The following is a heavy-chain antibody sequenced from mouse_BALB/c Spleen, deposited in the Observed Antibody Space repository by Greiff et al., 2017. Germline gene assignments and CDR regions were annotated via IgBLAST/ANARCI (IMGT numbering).Heavy chain of an antibody. CDR1: GYTFTDYE. CDR2: IDPETGGT. V-gene: IGHV1-15*01. Sequence: QVQLKESGAELVRPGASVTLSCKASGYTFTDYEMHWVKQTPVHGLEWIGAIDPETGGTAYNQKFKGKATLTADKSSSTAYMELRSLTSEDSAVYYCTSPSYYGYGFAYWGQGTLVTVSA. D-gene: IGHD1-2*01. CDR3: TSPSYYGYGFAY. J-gene: IGHJ3*01.